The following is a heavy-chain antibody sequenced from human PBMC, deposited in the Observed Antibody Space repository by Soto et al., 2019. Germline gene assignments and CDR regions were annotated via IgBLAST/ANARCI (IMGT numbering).Heavy chain of an antibody. CDR1: GGSISSYY. V-gene: IGHV4-59*01. Sequence: PSETLSLTCTVSGGSISSYYWSWIRQPPGKGLEWTGYIYYSGSTNYNPSLKSRVTISVDTSKNQFSLKLSSVTAADTAVYYCARDAPIAAAGTRYYGMDVWGQGTTVTVSS. CDR2: IYYSGST. D-gene: IGHD6-13*01. CDR3: ARDAPIAAAGTRYYGMDV. J-gene: IGHJ6*02.